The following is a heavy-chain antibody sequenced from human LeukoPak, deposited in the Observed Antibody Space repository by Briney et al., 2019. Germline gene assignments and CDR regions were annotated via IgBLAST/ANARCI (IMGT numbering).Heavy chain of an antibody. V-gene: IGHV4-39*07. Sequence: PSETLSLTCTVSGGSISSSSYYWGWIRQPPGKGLEWIGSIYYSGSTYYNPSLKSRVTISVDTSKNQFSLKLSSVTAADTAVYYCAEARYCSGGSCYGGTYYFDYWGQGTLVTVSS. CDR2: IYYSGST. CDR1: GGSISSSSYY. CDR3: AEARYCSGGSCYGGTYYFDY. J-gene: IGHJ4*02. D-gene: IGHD2-15*01.